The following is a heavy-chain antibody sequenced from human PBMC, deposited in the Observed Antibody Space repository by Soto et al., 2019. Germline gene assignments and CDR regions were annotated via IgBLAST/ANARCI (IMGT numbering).Heavy chain of an antibody. V-gene: IGHV1-46*01. D-gene: IGHD2-21*02. CDR1: GDTFTDYY. CDR2: VNPSGGHT. J-gene: IGHJ4*02. CDR3: ARGGHVVVVTAALDY. Sequence: QVQLMQSGAEVKKPGASVKVSCKASGDTFTDYYIHWVRQAPGQGLEWMGTVNPSGGHTTYAQHVLGRVTMTRDTSTSTLYMELTSLTSDDTAIYYRARGGHVVVVTAALDYWGQGTLVTVSS.